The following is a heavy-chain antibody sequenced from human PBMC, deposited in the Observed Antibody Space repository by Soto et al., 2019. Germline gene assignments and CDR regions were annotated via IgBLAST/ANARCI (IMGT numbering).Heavy chain of an antibody. CDR1: GGSISSLY. Sequence: QVLLQESGPGLVKPSETLSLTCTVSGGSISSLYWAWIRQPAGKGLEWIGRIFPSGDSNYNPSLTRRVSMSLDTPKNQFSLTVTSVTTADTAVYYCARASRCKSEYECFAWLDFWGQGILVTVSS. V-gene: IGHV4-4*07. CDR2: IFPSGDS. D-gene: IGHD6-6*01. J-gene: IGHJ4*02. CDR3: ARASRCKSEYECFAWLDF.